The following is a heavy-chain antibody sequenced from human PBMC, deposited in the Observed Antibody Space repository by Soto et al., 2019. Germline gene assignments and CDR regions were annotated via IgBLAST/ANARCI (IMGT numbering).Heavy chain of an antibody. CDR3: AHAYGGRSLY. D-gene: IGHD1-26*01. Sequence: QITLKESGPTLVKPTQTLTLTCTFAGFSLPTDRVGVGWIRQPPGKALEWLAVIYWDDTKTYRPTLNSRLTITTDTPKTQVALTMTDMDPVDTATYYCAHAYGGRSLYWGQGTLVTVSS. CDR1: GFSLPTDRVG. J-gene: IGHJ4*02. V-gene: IGHV2-5*02. CDR2: IYWDDTK.